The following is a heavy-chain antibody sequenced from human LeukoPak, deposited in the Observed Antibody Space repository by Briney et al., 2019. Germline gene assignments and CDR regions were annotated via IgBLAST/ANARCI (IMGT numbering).Heavy chain of an antibody. Sequence: PGGSLRLSCAASGFTFSSYWLHWVRQAPGKGLVWVSRIKGDERSTNYADSVKGRFTISRDNAKNTVYQEMNSLRAEDTAVYYCVRGQLWSYYHDYWGQGTLVTVSS. V-gene: IGHV3-74*01. J-gene: IGHJ4*02. CDR3: VRGQLWSYYHDY. CDR2: IKGDERST. CDR1: GFTFSSYW. D-gene: IGHD5-18*01.